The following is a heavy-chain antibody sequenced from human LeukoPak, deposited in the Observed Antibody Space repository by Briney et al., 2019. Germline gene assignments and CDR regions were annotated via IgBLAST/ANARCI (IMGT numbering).Heavy chain of an antibody. V-gene: IGHV1-2*02. Sequence: ASVKVSCKASGYTFTGYYMHWVRQAPGQGLEWMGWINPNSGGTNYAQKFQGRVTMTRDTSISTAYMELSRLRSDDTAVYYCARGDVVLDNWFDPWGQGTLVTVSS. CDR2: INPNSGGT. CDR3: ARGDVVLDNWFDP. CDR1: GYTFTGYY. D-gene: IGHD2-21*01. J-gene: IGHJ5*02.